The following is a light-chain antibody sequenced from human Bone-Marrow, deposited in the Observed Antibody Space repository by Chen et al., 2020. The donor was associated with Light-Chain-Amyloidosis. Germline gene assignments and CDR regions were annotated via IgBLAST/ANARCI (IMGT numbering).Light chain of an antibody. CDR2: RDT. V-gene: IGLV3-25*03. CDR1: DLPTKY. Sequence: SYELTQPPSLSVSPGRPARITCSGDDLPTKYAYWYQQKPGQAPVLVIHRDTERPSGISERFSGSSSGTTATLTISGVQAEDEADYHCQSADSSGTYEVIFGGGTKLTVL. CDR3: QSADSSGTYEVI. J-gene: IGLJ2*01.